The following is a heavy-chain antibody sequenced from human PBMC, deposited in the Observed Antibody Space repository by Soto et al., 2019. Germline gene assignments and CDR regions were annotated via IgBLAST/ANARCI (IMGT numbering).Heavy chain of an antibody. V-gene: IGHV1-18*01. CDR2: ISAYNGNT. D-gene: IGHD3-3*01. J-gene: IGHJ6*03. CDR1: GYTFTSYG. CDR3: ARDCPYYDFWSGYLASAAWLMDV. Sequence: QVQLVQSGAEVKKPAASVKVSCKASGYTFTSYGISWVRQAPGQGLEWMGWISAYNGNTNYAQKLQGRVTMTTDASTSTAYMELRSLRSDDTAVYYCARDCPYYDFWSGYLASAAWLMDVWGKGTTVTVSS.